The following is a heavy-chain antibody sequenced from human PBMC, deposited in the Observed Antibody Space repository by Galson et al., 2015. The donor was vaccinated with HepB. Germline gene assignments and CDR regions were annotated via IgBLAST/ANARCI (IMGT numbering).Heavy chain of an antibody. CDR3: AKGEEAAAGTSGAFDI. CDR2: ISGSGGST. V-gene: IGHV3-23*01. J-gene: IGHJ3*02. Sequence: SLRLSCAASGFTFSSYAMSWVRQAPGKGLEWVSAISGSGGSTYYADSVKGRFTISRDNSKNTLYLQMNSLRAEDTAVYYCAKGEEAAAGTSGAFDIWGQGTMVTVSS. CDR1: GFTFSSYA. D-gene: IGHD6-13*01.